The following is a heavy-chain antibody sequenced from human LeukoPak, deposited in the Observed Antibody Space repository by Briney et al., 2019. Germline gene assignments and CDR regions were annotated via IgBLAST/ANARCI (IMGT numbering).Heavy chain of an antibody. D-gene: IGHD2-21*02. CDR3: ARDASGDCDY. CDR1: GFNFNNYW. Sequence: PGGSQRLSCAVSGFNFNNYWMSWVRQAPGKGLEWVANIKEDGSEKYYVDSVKGRFTISRDNAKNSPYLQMNSLRVEDTAVYYCARDASGDCDYWGQGTLVTVPS. J-gene: IGHJ4*02. CDR2: IKEDGSEK. V-gene: IGHV3-7*01.